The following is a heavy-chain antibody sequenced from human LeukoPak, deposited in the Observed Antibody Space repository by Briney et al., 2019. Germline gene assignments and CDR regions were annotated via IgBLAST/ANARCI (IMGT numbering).Heavy chain of an antibody. CDR1: GYTFTSYY. Sequence: GASVKVSCKASGYTFTSYYMHWVRQAPGQGLEWMGMINPSGGSTTCAQKFQGRVTMTRDTSTSTVYMELSSLRSEDTAVYYCARESSGSYYHFDYWGQGTLVTVSS. V-gene: IGHV1-46*03. CDR3: ARESSGSYYHFDY. J-gene: IGHJ4*02. D-gene: IGHD1-26*01. CDR2: INPSGGST.